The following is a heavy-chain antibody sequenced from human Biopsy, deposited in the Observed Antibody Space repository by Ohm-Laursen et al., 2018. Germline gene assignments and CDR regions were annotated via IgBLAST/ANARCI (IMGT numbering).Heavy chain of an antibody. J-gene: IGHJ6*02. Sequence: SLRLSCAAAGFTFSSFGVHWVRQAPGKGLESVAVISYDGSNKYEADSVKGRFTISRDNSKNTMSLQMNSLRTEDTAVYYCAKDLVVRGVGDHGMDVWGQGTTVTVSS. V-gene: IGHV3-30*18. CDR1: GFTFSSFG. CDR3: AKDLVVRGVGDHGMDV. CDR2: ISYDGSNK. D-gene: IGHD3-10*01.